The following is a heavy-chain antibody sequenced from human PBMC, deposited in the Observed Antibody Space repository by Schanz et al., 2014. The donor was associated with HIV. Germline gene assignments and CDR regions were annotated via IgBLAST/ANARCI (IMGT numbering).Heavy chain of an antibody. CDR3: ARVLTLYNTSPLFY. D-gene: IGHD1-20*01. J-gene: IGHJ4*02. V-gene: IGHV3-33*01. Sequence: QVQLVESGGRVVQPGRSLRLSCATSGFTFSSYGMHWVRQAPGKGLEWVAVIWIDGSNQYYIDSVKGRFTISRDNSKNTLYLHMNSLRAEDTAVYYCARVLTLYNTSPLFYWGQGTLGTVSS. CDR2: IWIDGSNQ. CDR1: GFTFSSYG.